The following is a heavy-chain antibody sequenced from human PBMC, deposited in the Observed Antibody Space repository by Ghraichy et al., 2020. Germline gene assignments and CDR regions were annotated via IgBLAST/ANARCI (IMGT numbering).Heavy chain of an antibody. Sequence: GGSLRLSCAASGFTFSLSHVHWVRQAPGKGLEWVAIIWNDGSYKNYEDSVKGRFTISRDNSKNTLFLQMDNLSVEDTAVYYCAREFNGWLDPWGHGTLVTVSS. V-gene: IGHV3-30*02. CDR1: GFTFSLSH. CDR2: IWNDGSYK. J-gene: IGHJ5*02. D-gene: IGHD2-8*01. CDR3: AREFNGWLDP.